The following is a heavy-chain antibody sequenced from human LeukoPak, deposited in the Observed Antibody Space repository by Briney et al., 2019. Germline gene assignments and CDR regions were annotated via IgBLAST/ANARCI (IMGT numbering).Heavy chain of an antibody. V-gene: IGHV3-33*01. J-gene: IGHJ4*02. CDR3: ARVPPYSSGWYRFDY. CDR2: IWYDGSNK. Sequence: GGSLRLSCAASGFTFSSYGMRWVRQAPGKGLEWVAVIWYDGSNKYYADSVKGRFTISRDNSKNTLYLQMNSLRAEDTAVYYCARVPPYSSGWYRFDYWGQGTLVTVSS. CDR1: GFTFSSYG. D-gene: IGHD6-19*01.